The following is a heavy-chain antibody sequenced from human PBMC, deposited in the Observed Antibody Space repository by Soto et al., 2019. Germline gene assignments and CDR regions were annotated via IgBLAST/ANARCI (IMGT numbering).Heavy chain of an antibody. D-gene: IGHD2-15*01. Sequence: GESLKISCEGSGYSFSNYWIAWVGQMPGKGLEWMGIIYPADSDTRYSPSFQGQVTISADKYINTAYLQWSSLKASDTATYYCARQFHDNSGGGYYYYGLDVWGQGTTVTVSS. CDR1: GYSFSNYW. V-gene: IGHV5-51*01. CDR2: IYPADSDT. CDR3: ARQFHDNSGGGYYYYGLDV. J-gene: IGHJ6*02.